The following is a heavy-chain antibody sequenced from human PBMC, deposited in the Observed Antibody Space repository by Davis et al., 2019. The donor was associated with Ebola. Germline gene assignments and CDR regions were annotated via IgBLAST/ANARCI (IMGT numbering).Heavy chain of an antibody. Sequence: PGGSLRLSCAASGFTFSSYAMSWVRQAPGKGLEWVSAISTSGGSTYYADSVKGRFAISRDNSKNTLYLQMNSLRAEDTALYYCAKDRGLAAGGGGYFDYWGQGTLVTVSS. CDR3: AKDRGLAAGGGGYFDY. V-gene: IGHV3-23*01. CDR1: GFTFSSYA. D-gene: IGHD6-13*01. J-gene: IGHJ4*02. CDR2: ISTSGGST.